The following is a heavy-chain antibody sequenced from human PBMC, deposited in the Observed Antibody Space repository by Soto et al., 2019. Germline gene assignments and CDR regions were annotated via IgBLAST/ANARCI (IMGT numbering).Heavy chain of an antibody. CDR3: ARDFHYYDSSGYPYYFDY. Sequence: GGSLRLSCAPSGFPFVSYAMHWVRQAPGKGLEWVAVISYDGSNKYYADSVKGRFTISRDNSKNTLYLQMNSLRAEDTAVYYCARDFHYYDSSGYPYYFDYWGQGTLVTVSS. CDR2: ISYDGSNK. CDR1: GFPFVSYA. V-gene: IGHV3-30-3*01. D-gene: IGHD3-22*01. J-gene: IGHJ4*02.